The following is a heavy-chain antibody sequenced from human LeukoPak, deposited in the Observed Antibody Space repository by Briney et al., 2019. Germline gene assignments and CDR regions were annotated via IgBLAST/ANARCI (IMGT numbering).Heavy chain of an antibody. V-gene: IGHV3-53*01. CDR2: IYSGGST. CDR1: GFTVSSNY. D-gene: IGHD2-15*01. CDR3: ARATPRGYFDY. J-gene: IGHJ4*02. Sequence: GGSLRLSCAASGFTVSSNYMSWVRQAPGKGLEWVSVIYSGGSTYYADSVKGRFTISRDDSKNTLYLQMNSLRADDTAVCYCARATPRGYFDYWGQGTLVTVSS.